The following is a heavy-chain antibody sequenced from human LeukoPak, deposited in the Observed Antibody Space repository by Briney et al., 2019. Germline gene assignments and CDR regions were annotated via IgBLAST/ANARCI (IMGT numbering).Heavy chain of an antibody. CDR2: ISSSSSTI. V-gene: IGHV3-48*04. Sequence: GGSLRLSCAASGFTFSSYSMNWVRQAPGKGLEWVSYISSSSSTIYYADSVKGRFTISRDNAKNTLYLQMNSLRAEDTAVYYCAKDTSVFAAAYYFDTWGQGTLVTVSS. CDR1: GFTFSSYS. D-gene: IGHD3-16*01. J-gene: IGHJ4*02. CDR3: AKDTSVFAAAYYFDT.